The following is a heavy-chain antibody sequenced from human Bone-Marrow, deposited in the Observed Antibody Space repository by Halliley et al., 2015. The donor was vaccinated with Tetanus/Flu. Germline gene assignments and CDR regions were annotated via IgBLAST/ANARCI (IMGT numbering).Heavy chain of an antibody. J-gene: IGHJ3*01. V-gene: IGHV3-53*01. D-gene: IGHD1-26*01. Sequence: KGLGWVSVIYSGGSTDYADSVKGRFTISRDNSKNTLYFEMNTLRAEDTAVYYCARWASDAFDVWGQGTMVTVSS. CDR2: IYSGGST. CDR3: ARWASDAFDV.